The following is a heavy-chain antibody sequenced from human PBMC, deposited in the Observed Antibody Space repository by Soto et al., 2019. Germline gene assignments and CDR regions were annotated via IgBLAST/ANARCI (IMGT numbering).Heavy chain of an antibody. CDR3: AKDGYNWNTMTYYMDV. J-gene: IGHJ6*03. CDR1: GYTFTSYG. V-gene: IGHV1-18*01. D-gene: IGHD1-20*01. Sequence: ASVKVSCKASGYTFTSYGISWVRQAPGQGLEWMGWISAYNGNTNYAQKLQGRVTMTTDTSTSTAYMELRSLRSDDTAVYYCAKDGYNWNTMTYYMDVWGKGTTVTVSS. CDR2: ISAYNGNT.